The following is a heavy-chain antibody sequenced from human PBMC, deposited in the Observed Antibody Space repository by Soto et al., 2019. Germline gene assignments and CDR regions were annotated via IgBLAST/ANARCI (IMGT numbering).Heavy chain of an antibody. CDR2: INHSGST. V-gene: IGHV4-34*01. Sequence: SETLSLTCAVYGGSFSGYYWSWIRQPPGKGLEWIGEINHSGSTNYNPSLKSRVTISVDTSKNQFSLKLRSVTAADTAVYYCARGFPTRLRYFDWLLYGVWFDPWGQGTLVTVSS. CDR3: ARGFPTRLRYFDWLLYGVWFDP. D-gene: IGHD3-9*01. CDR1: GGSFSGYY. J-gene: IGHJ5*02.